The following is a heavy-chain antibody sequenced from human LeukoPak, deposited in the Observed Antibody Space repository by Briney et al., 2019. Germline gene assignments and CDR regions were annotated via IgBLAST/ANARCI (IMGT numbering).Heavy chain of an antibody. V-gene: IGHV1-2*02. D-gene: IGHD2-2*02. J-gene: IGHJ3*02. CDR3: ASPYCSSTSCYSQAAFDI. CDR1: GYTFTGYY. CDR2: INPNSGGT. Sequence: GASVKVSCKASGYTFTGYYMHWVRQAPGQGLEWMGWINPNSGGTNYAQKFQGRVTMTRDTSISTAYMELSRLRSGDTAVYYCASPYCSSTSCYSQAAFDIWGQGTMVTVSS.